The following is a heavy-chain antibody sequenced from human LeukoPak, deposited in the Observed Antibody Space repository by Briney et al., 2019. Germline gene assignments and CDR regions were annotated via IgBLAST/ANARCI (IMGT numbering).Heavy chain of an antibody. V-gene: IGHV4-38-2*02. Sequence: SETLSLTCTVSGYSISSGYYWGWIRQPPGKGLEWIGSIYHSGSTYYNPPLKSRVTISVDTSKNQFSLKLSSVTAADTAVYCCARGIAVAETGDWFDPWGQGTLVTVSS. CDR1: GYSISSGYY. CDR3: ARGIAVAETGDWFDP. CDR2: IYHSGST. J-gene: IGHJ5*02. D-gene: IGHD6-19*01.